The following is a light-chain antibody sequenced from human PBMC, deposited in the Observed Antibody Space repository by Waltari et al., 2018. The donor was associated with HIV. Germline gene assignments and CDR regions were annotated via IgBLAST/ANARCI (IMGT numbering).Light chain of an antibody. V-gene: IGLV2-23*02. CDR1: SSDVGGYNY. CDR2: DVS. Sequence: QSALTQPASVSGSPGQSITISCTGTSSDVGGYNYVSWYQQHPGKAPKLIIYDVSKRPSGVSNRCSGSKSGNTASLTISGLQAEDEAVYYCCSYAGSSTLVFGGGTKLTVL. CDR3: CSYAGSSTLV. J-gene: IGLJ2*01.